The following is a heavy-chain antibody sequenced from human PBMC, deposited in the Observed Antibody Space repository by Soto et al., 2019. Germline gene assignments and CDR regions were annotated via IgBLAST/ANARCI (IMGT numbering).Heavy chain of an antibody. D-gene: IGHD3-10*01. CDR1: GFTFSTYA. V-gene: IGHV3-23*01. CDR2: ISISGGST. Sequence: GGSLTLTCAASGFTFSTYAMSWVRQAPGTGLEWVSAISISGGSTYYADSVKGRFTLSRDNSKNTLDLQMTSLRAEDTAVYYCAKGKGGIVDAFDIWGQGTMVTVSS. J-gene: IGHJ3*02. CDR3: AKGKGGIVDAFDI.